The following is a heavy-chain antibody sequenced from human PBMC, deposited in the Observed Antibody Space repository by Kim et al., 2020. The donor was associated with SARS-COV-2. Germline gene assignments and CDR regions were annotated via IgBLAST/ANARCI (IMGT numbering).Heavy chain of an antibody. J-gene: IGHJ3*02. V-gene: IGHV6-1*01. Sequence: SQTLSLTCVIPGDSVSRNNAAWSWIRQSPSRGLEWPGRTYYRSNWSSDYAVSVKSRININRDTSKNQFSLQLNSVTPEDTAVYYCARDQTISDAFDIWGQGTMVTVSS. CDR1: GDSVSRNNAA. D-gene: IGHD3-3*02. CDR3: ARDQTISDAFDI. CDR2: TYYRSNWSS.